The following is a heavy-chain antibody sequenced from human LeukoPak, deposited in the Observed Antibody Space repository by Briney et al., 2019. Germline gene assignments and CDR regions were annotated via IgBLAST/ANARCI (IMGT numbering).Heavy chain of an antibody. Sequence: PRGSLRLSCAASGFTFSSYAMHWVRQAPGKGLEWVAVISYDGSNKYYADSVKGRFTISRDNSKNTLYLQMNSLRAEDTAVYYCARELMITFGGAEIDYWGQGTLVTVSS. CDR2: ISYDGSNK. CDR1: GFTFSSYA. V-gene: IGHV3-30*01. J-gene: IGHJ4*02. D-gene: IGHD3-16*01. CDR3: ARELMITFGGAEIDY.